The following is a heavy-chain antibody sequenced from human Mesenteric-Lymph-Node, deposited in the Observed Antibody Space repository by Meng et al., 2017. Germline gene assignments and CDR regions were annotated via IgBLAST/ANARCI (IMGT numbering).Heavy chain of an antibody. CDR2: TSHSGST. V-gene: IGHV4-34*01. CDR3: ASSDYYRSDY. CDR1: GGSFSGYY. J-gene: IGHJ4*02. Sequence: HVQLQQWGAGLLNPSETLSLTCAVYGGSFSGYYWSWFRQPPGKGLEWIGETSHSGSTNYSPSLKSRVTISLDKSKNQLSLKLNSVTAADTAVYYCASSDYYRSDYWGQGTLVTVSS. D-gene: IGHD3-22*01.